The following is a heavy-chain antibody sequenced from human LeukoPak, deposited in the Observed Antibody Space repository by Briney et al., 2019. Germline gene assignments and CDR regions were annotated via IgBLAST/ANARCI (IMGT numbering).Heavy chain of an antibody. Sequence: GASVKVSCKASGYSFTSHYIHWVRQAPGQGLEWMGRIIPILGIANYAQKFQGRVTITADKSTSTAYMELSSLRSEDTAVYYCAREVYDSSGYYTFDYWGQGTLVTVSS. CDR3: AREVYDSSGYYTFDY. J-gene: IGHJ4*02. V-gene: IGHV1-69*04. D-gene: IGHD3-22*01. CDR1: GYSFTSHY. CDR2: IIPILGIA.